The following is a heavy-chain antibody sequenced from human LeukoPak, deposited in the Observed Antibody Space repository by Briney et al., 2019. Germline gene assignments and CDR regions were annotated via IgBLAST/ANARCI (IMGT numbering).Heavy chain of an antibody. CDR3: AKGCSASCYSDFDY. Sequence: PGGSLRLSCAASGFTFSTYDMNWVRQAPGKGLEWVSYINTGGSTMYYADSVKGRFTISRDNSKNTLYLQMNSLRAEDTAVYYCAKGCSASCYSDFDYWGQGTLVTVSS. CDR1: GFTFSTYD. CDR2: INTGGSTM. V-gene: IGHV3-48*01. J-gene: IGHJ4*02. D-gene: IGHD2-2*01.